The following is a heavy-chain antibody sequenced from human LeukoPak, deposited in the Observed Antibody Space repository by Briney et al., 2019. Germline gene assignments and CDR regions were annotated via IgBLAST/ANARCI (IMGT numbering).Heavy chain of an antibody. CDR2: IYYSGST. J-gene: IGHJ4*02. Sequence: PSETLSLTCTVSGGSISSGDYYWSWIRQPPGKGLEWIGYIYYSGSTYYNPSLKSRVTISVDTSKNQFSLKLNSVTAADTAVYYCARGDYGSGTYYSDYWGQGTLVTVSS. CDR1: GGSISSGDYY. D-gene: IGHD3-10*01. V-gene: IGHV4-30-4*02. CDR3: ARGDYGSGTYYSDY.